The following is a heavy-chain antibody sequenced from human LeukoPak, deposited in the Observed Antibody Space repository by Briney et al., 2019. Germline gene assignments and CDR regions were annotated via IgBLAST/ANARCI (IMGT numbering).Heavy chain of an antibody. Sequence: GSSVKVSCKASGGTFSSYAISWVRQAPGQGLEWMGGIIPIFGTANYAQKFQGRVTITADKSTSTAYMELSSLRSEDTAVYYCARGGIVGATRWNQFDYWGQGTLVTVSS. V-gene: IGHV1-69*06. J-gene: IGHJ4*02. D-gene: IGHD1-26*01. CDR3: ARGGIVGATRWNQFDY. CDR1: GGTFSSYA. CDR2: IIPIFGTA.